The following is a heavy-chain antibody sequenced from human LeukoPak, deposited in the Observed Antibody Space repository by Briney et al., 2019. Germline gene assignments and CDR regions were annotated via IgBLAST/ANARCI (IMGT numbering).Heavy chain of an antibody. CDR3: ARGRDVVVVPAADFDY. D-gene: IGHD2-2*01. J-gene: IGHJ4*02. CDR1: GDSVSRNNIA. Sequence: SQTLPLTCAISGDSVSRNNIAWNWIRQSPSRGLEWLGRTYYKSQWYYDYAPSVRSRITINPDTSKNQLSLQLNSVSPEDTAVYYCARGRDVVVVPAADFDYWGQGILVTVSS. V-gene: IGHV6-1*01. CDR2: TYYKSQWYY.